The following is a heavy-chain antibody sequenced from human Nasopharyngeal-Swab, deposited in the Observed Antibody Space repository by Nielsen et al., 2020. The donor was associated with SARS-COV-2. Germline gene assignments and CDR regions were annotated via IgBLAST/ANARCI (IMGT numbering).Heavy chain of an antibody. J-gene: IGHJ6*02. D-gene: IGHD4-23*01. Sequence: GVLKISCAASGFTFSSYWMHWVRQAPGKGLVWVSRINSDGSSTSYADSVKGRFTISRDNAKNTLYLQMNSLRAEDTAVYYCARDRHGDDSRNYYYGMDVWGQGTTVSVSS. CDR3: ARDRHGDDSRNYYYGMDV. V-gene: IGHV3-74*01. CDR1: GFTFSSYW. CDR2: INSDGSST.